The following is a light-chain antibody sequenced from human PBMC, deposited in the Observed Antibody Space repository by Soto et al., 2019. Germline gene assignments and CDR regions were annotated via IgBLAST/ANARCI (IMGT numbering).Light chain of an antibody. V-gene: IGLV1-40*01. J-gene: IGLJ1*01. CDR1: SSNIGSNP. CDR2: GNT. Sequence: QSVLTQPPSASGTPGLRVTFSCSGSSSNIGSNPVSWYQLLPGTAPKLLIYGNTNRPSGVPDRFSGSRSGTSASLAITGLQAEDDGDYYCQSYDSSLSGSSVFGTGTKLTVL. CDR3: QSYDSSLSGSSV.